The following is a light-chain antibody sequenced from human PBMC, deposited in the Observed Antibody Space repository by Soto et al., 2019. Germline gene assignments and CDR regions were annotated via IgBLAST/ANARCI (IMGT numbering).Light chain of an antibody. Sequence: EVVMTQFPATLSVSPGGRATLSCRASQSVWSNLAWYQQKPGQAPRLLIYGAPTRAPGVPAKFSGSGSGTEFTLTISSRQTEDFGVYYCQQYDNRSPLTFGGGTKVEI. CDR1: QSVWSN. CDR2: GAP. J-gene: IGKJ4*01. V-gene: IGKV3-15*01. CDR3: QQYDNRSPLT.